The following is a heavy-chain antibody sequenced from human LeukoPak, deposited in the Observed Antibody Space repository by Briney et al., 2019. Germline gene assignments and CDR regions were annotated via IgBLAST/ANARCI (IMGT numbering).Heavy chain of an antibody. Sequence: SVKVSCKASGGTFSSYAISWVRQAPGQGLEWMGGIIPIFGTANYAQKFQGRVTITADESTSTAYMELSSLRSEDTAVYYCVRALYSGSYYYYYGMDVWGQGTAVIVSS. V-gene: IGHV1-69*13. J-gene: IGHJ6*02. CDR3: VRALYSGSYYYYYGMDV. D-gene: IGHD1-26*01. CDR2: IIPIFGTA. CDR1: GGTFSSYA.